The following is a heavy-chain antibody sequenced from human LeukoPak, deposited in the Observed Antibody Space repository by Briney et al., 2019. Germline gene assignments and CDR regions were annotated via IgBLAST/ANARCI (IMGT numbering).Heavy chain of an antibody. CDR2: ISGYNGNT. D-gene: IGHD3-22*01. J-gene: IGHJ3*02. V-gene: IGHV1-18*01. CDR1: GYTFTSYG. CDR3: ATTRGLYYYDSSGYYYDAFDI. Sequence: ASVKVSCKASGYTFTSYGFSWVRQAPGQGLEWMGWISGYNGNTNYAQNLQGRVTVTTDTSTTTAYMELSSLRSEDTAVYYCATTRGLYYYDSSGYYYDAFDIWGQGTMVTVSS.